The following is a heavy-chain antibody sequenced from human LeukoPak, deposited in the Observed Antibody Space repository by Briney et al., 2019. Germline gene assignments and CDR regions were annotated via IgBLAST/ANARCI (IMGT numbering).Heavy chain of an antibody. CDR1: GGSIGSSSYY. Sequence: SETLSLTCTVSGGSIGSSSYYWGWIRQPPGKGLEWIGSIYYSGSTYYNPSLKSRVTISVDTSKNQFSLKLSSVTAADTAVYYCASLPGDGYNVWGQGTLVTVSS. CDR2: IYYSGST. D-gene: IGHD5-24*01. V-gene: IGHV4-39*07. CDR3: ASLPGDGYNV. J-gene: IGHJ4*02.